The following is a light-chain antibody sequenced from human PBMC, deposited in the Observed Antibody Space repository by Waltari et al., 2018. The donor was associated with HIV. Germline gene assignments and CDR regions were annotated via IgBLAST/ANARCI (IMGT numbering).Light chain of an antibody. CDR3: QSYDRSLSGSV. V-gene: IGLV1-40*01. Sequence: QSVLTQPPSVSGAPGQRVTISCTGSSSNIGAVYDVHWYQHLPGTAPKLLIYGNNNPPSWVPDRFSGSKSGTSASLAITGRQAEDEADYYCQSYDRSLSGSVFGGGTKLTVL. CDR2: GNN. J-gene: IGLJ2*01. CDR1: SSNIGAVYD.